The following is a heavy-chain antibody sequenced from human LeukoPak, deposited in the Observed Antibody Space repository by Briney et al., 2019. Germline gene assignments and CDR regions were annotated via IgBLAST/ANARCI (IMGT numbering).Heavy chain of an antibody. J-gene: IGHJ4*02. CDR1: GFTFSSYG. CDR2: ISYDGTNK. V-gene: IGHV3-30*19. D-gene: IGHD3-9*01. Sequence: PGGSLRLSCAASGFTFSSYGMHWVRQAPGKGLEWVAIISYDGTNKYYADSVRGRFTISRGNSKNTLYLQMNSLRAEDTAVYYCARDFGWLSGFDNWGQGTLVTVSS. CDR3: ARDFGWLSGFDN.